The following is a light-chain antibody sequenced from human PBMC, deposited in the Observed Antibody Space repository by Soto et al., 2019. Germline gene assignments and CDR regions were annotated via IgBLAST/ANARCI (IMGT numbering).Light chain of an antibody. CDR3: RHYGTSAM. CDR2: DAS. Sequence: EIVLTQSPGTLSLSPGERATLSCRASQSVSSSYLAWYQQKPGQAPRLLIYDASRATGIPDRFSASGSGTDFTLTHTRLETADFAEYYCRHYGTSAMFGPGTKVDI. CDR1: QSVSSSY. J-gene: IGKJ3*01. V-gene: IGKV3-20*01.